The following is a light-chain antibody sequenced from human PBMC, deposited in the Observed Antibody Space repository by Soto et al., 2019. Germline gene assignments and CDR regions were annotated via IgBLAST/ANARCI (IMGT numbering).Light chain of an antibody. CDR2: GAS. J-gene: IGKJ4*01. Sequence: ILFTQCPGNLFLFSGERATLSCRASQSVSNNYLAWYQPKPGQAPRLLIYGASNRDTGIPDRFSGSGSWTEFTLTISNLQPDDVATDYCQQYDNYPLTFGGGTQVDIK. CDR1: QSVSNNY. CDR3: QQYDNYPLT. V-gene: IGKV3-20*01.